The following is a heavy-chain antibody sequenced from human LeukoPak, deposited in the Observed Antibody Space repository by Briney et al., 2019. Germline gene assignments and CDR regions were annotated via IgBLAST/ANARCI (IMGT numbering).Heavy chain of an antibody. J-gene: IGHJ5*02. Sequence: ASVKVSCKASGYNFTRYPMNWVRQAPGQGLEWMGWINTNTGNPTYAQGFTGRFVFSLDTSVSTAYLQISSLKAEDTAVYYCARDLETYYYGSGSYPWFDPWGQGTLVTVSS. CDR1: GYNFTRYP. V-gene: IGHV7-4-1*02. CDR3: ARDLETYYYGSGSYPWFDP. CDR2: INTNTGNP. D-gene: IGHD3-10*01.